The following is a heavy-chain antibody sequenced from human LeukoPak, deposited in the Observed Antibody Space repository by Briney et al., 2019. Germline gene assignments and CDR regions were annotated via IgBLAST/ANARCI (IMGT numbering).Heavy chain of an antibody. CDR3: AREPHRDGYNPGAYYYYGMDV. CDR2: IIPIFGTA. V-gene: IGHV1-69*13. J-gene: IGHJ6*02. D-gene: IGHD5-24*01. CDR1: GGTFSSYA. Sequence: ASVKVSCKASGGTFSSYAISWVRQAPGQGLEWMGGIIPIFGTANYAQKFQGRVTITADESTSTAYMELSSLRSEDTAVYYCAREPHRDGYNPGAYYYYGMDVWGQGTTVTVSS.